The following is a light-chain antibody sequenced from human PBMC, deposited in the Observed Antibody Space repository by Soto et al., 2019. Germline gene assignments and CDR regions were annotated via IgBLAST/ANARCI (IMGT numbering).Light chain of an antibody. J-gene: IGKJ4*01. CDR2: GAS. V-gene: IGKV3-20*01. CDR3: QQYGSSPLT. Sequence: EIVLTQSPGTLSLSPGERATLSCRASQSVSSSYLAWYQQKPGQAPGLLIYGASSRATGIPDRFSGSGSGTDFTLTISRLEPEGFAVYYCQQYGSSPLTFGGGTKVEIK. CDR1: QSVSSSY.